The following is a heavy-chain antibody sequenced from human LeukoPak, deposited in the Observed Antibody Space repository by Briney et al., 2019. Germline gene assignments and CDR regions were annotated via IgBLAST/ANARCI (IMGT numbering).Heavy chain of an antibody. CDR3: ARRMSSSTSLYYYMDV. D-gene: IGHD2-2*01. CDR1: GGSISSYY. Sequence: NPSETLSLTCTVSGGSISSYYWSWIRQPPGKGLEWIGYIYYSGSTNYNPSLKSRVTISVDTSKNQFSLKLSSVTAADTAVYYCARRMSSSTSLYYYMDVWGKGTTVTVSS. V-gene: IGHV4-59*01. CDR2: IYYSGST. J-gene: IGHJ6*03.